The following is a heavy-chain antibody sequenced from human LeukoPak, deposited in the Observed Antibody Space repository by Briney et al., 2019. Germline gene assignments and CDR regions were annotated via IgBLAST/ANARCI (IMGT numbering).Heavy chain of an antibody. Sequence: RSLRLSCAASGFTFSSYAMHWVRQAPGKGLEWVAVISYDGSNKYYADSVKGRFTISRDNSKNTLYLQMNSLRAEDTAVYYCARDGQGWFDPWGQGTLVTVSS. V-gene: IGHV3-30*01. CDR3: ARDGQGWFDP. CDR2: ISYDGSNK. J-gene: IGHJ5*02. CDR1: GFTFSSYA.